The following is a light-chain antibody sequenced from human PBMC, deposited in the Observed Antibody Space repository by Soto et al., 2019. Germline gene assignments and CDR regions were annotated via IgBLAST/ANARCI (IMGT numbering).Light chain of an antibody. Sequence: EIVLTQSPATLSLSPGERATLSCGASQSVSSSYLAWYQQKPGLAPRLLIYDASSRATGIPDRLSGSGSGTDFTLTISRLEPEDFAVYYCQQYGSSPVTFGQGTKVDNK. CDR3: QQYGSSPVT. J-gene: IGKJ1*01. CDR2: DAS. CDR1: QSVSSSY. V-gene: IGKV3D-20*01.